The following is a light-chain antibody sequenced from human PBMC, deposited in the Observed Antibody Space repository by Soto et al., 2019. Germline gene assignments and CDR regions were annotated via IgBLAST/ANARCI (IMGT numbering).Light chain of an antibody. J-gene: IGKJ5*01. CDR1: QNITNN. Sequence: DIQMTQSPSSLSASIGDRVTITCQASQNITNNLSWYQQKPGKAPHLLIYHASKLAKGVTSRFSGSGSGTDFSFIITSLQREDLATYYCQQYYGLPPLTFGQGTRREIK. CDR3: QQYYGLPPLT. CDR2: HAS. V-gene: IGKV1-33*01.